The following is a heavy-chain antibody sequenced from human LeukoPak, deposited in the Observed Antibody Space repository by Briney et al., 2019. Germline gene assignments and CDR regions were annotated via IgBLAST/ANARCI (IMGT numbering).Heavy chain of an antibody. CDR2: INPNSGGT. D-gene: IGHD3-22*01. V-gene: IGHV1-2*02. J-gene: IGHJ5*02. CDR1: GYTFTGYY. CDR3: ARDYYDSSGIPRFDP. Sequence: GASVKVSCKASGYTFTGYYMHWVRQAPGQGLEWMGWINPNSGGTNYAQKFQGRVTMTRDTSISTAYMELSRLRSDDTAVYYCARDYYDSSGIPRFDPWGQGTLVTVSS.